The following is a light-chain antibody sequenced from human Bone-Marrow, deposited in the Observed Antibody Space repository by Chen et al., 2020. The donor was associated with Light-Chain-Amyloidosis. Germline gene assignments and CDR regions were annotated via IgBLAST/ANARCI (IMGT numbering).Light chain of an antibody. Sequence: SYELTQPPSVSVSPGQTARITCSGDDLPTKYAYRYQQNPGQAPVLVIHRDTERPSGISERFSGSSSGTTATLTISGVQAEDEADYHCQSADSSGTYEVIFGGGTKLTVL. CDR2: RDT. J-gene: IGLJ2*01. CDR3: QSADSSGTYEVI. CDR1: DLPTKY. V-gene: IGLV3-25*03.